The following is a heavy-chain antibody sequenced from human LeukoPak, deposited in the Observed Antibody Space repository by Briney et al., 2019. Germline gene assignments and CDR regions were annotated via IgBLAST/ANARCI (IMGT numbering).Heavy chain of an antibody. D-gene: IGHD3-9*01. Sequence: GASVKVSCKASGYTFTSYGISWVRQAPGQGLEWMGWMNPNSGNTGYAQKFQGRVTMTRNTSISTAYMELSSLRSEDTAVYYCARAVLRYFDWLLPYNWFDPWGQGTLVTVSS. CDR2: MNPNSGNT. CDR1: GYTFTSYG. J-gene: IGHJ5*02. V-gene: IGHV1-8*01. CDR3: ARAVLRYFDWLLPYNWFDP.